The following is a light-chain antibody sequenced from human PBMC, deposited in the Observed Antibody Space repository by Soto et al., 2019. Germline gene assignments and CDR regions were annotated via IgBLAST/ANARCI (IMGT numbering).Light chain of an antibody. CDR3: QQYNNWPPWT. CDR1: QLIGDN. J-gene: IGKJ1*01. V-gene: IGKV3-15*01. Sequence: DIVMTQSPATLSVSPGDRAILSCRASQLIGDNLAWYQQKSGQAPRLLIYGASTRATSIPARFSGSRSGTEFTLTISGLLSEDVAIYYCQQYNNWPPWTFGQGTRVDIK. CDR2: GAS.